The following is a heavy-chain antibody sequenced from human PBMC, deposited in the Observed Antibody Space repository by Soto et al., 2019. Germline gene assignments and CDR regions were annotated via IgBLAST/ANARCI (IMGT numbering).Heavy chain of an antibody. CDR1: GYTFTSYG. J-gene: IGHJ4*02. D-gene: IGHD3-10*01. V-gene: IGHV1-18*01. CDR3: ARALPYYYGSGSPNLDY. CDR2: ISAYNGNT. Sequence: QVQLVQSGAEVKKPGASVKVSCKASGYTFTSYGISWVRQAPGQGLEWMGWISAYNGNTNYAQKLQGRVTMTTDTSTSTAYRELRSLRSDDTAVYYCARALPYYYGSGSPNLDYWGQGTLVTVSS.